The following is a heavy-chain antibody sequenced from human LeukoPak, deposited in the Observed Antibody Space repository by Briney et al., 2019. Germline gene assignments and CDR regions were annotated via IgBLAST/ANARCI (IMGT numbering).Heavy chain of an antibody. D-gene: IGHD5-18*01. J-gene: IGHJ6*04. CDR3: ARVWSLYSYGGPRMDV. CDR2: INHRGST. V-gene: IGHV4-34*01. CDR1: GGSFSGYY. Sequence: SETLSLTCAVYGGSFSGYYWSWIRQPPGKGLEWIGEINHRGSTNYNPSLKSRLTISVDTSKNQFSLKLTSVTAADTAVYYCARVWSLYSYGGPRMDVWGKGTTVTISS.